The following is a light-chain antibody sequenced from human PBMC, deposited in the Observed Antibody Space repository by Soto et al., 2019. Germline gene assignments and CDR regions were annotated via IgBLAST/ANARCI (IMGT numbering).Light chain of an antibody. J-gene: IGLJ3*02. CDR1: SSNIGSNT. CDR3: AAWDDSLNGPL. V-gene: IGLV1-44*01. Sequence: HSVLTQPPSASGTPGQRVTISCSGSSSNIGSNTVNWYQQLPGTAPTLLIYSNNQRPSGVPDRFSGSKSGTSASLAVNGLQSGDEADYYCAAWDDSLNGPLFGGGTKLTVL. CDR2: SNN.